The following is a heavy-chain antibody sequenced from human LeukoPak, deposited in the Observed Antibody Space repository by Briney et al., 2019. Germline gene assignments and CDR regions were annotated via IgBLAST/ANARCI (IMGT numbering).Heavy chain of an antibody. CDR1: GFTFNTYA. CDR3: AKDEVPNSSSSAWFDP. V-gene: IGHV3-23*01. Sequence: PGGSLRLSCAASGFTFNTYAMTWVRQAPGKGLEWVSGISGSDGSTYYVDSVKGRFTISRDNSKNTLYLQMNSLRAEDTAVYYCAKDEVPNSSSSAWFDPWGQGTLVTVSS. J-gene: IGHJ5*02. CDR2: ISGSDGST. D-gene: IGHD6-6*01.